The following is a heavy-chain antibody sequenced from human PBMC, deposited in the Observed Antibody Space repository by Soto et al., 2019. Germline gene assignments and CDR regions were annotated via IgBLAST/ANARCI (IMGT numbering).Heavy chain of an antibody. V-gene: IGHV4-31*03. Sequence: SETLSLTCTVSGGSISSGGYYWSWIRQHPGKGLEWIGYIYYSGSTYYNPSLKSRVTISVDTSKNQFSPKLSSVTAADTAVYYCARAHFPSRSFDPWGQGTLVTVSS. J-gene: IGHJ5*02. CDR1: GGSISSGGYY. CDR3: ARAHFPSRSFDP. CDR2: IYYSGST.